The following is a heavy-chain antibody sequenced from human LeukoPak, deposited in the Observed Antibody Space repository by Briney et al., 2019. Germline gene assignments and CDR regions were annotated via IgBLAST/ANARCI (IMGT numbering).Heavy chain of an antibody. Sequence: GGSLRLSCAASGFTFSSYSMNWVRQAPGKGLEWVSYISSSSSKTIYYADSVKGRFTISRDNAKNSLYLQMSSLRAEDTAVYYCARVTGVIRGSSDHCGQGTLVTVSS. V-gene: IGHV3-21*05. CDR2: ISSSSSKTI. CDR1: GFTFSSYS. CDR3: ARVTGVIRGSSDH. D-gene: IGHD2-21*01. J-gene: IGHJ4*02.